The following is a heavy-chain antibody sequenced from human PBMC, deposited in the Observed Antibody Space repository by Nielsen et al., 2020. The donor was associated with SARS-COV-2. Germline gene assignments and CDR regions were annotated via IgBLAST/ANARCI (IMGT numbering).Heavy chain of an antibody. V-gene: IGHV1-2*06. CDR1: GYTFTGYY. CDR2: INPNSGGT. CDR3: AQGSSSQPNDAFDI. J-gene: IGHJ3*02. Sequence: ASVKVSCKASGYTFTGYYMHWVRQAPGQGLEWMGRINPNSGGTNYAQKFQGRVTMTRDTSISTAYMELSSLRSEDTAVYYCAQGSSSQPNDAFDIWGQGTMVTVSS. D-gene: IGHD6-13*01.